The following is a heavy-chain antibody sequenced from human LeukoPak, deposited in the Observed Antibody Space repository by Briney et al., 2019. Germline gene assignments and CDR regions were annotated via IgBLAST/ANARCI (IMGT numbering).Heavy chain of an antibody. D-gene: IGHD5-24*01. Sequence: WETLPLTCTVSGYSISSGYYWGWIRPPPGKGLEWIGSIYHSGSTYYNPSLKSRVTISVDTSKNQFSLQLSSVTAADTAVYYCARHGRWQQYHNWFDPWGQGTLVTVSS. CDR1: GYSISSGYY. CDR2: IYHSGST. V-gene: IGHV4-38-2*02. CDR3: ARHGRWQQYHNWFDP. J-gene: IGHJ5*02.